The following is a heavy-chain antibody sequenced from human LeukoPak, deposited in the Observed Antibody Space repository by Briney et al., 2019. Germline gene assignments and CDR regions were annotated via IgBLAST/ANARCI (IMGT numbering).Heavy chain of an antibody. V-gene: IGHV3-48*01. CDR1: GFTFSSYS. Sequence: GGSLRLSCAASGFTFSSYSMNWVRQAPGKGLEWVSYISSASNTIYYADSVKGRFTISRDNAKNSLYLQMNSLRAEDTAMYYCARDYYDSSGYSLHDAFDIWGQGTMVTVSS. CDR3: ARDYYDSSGYSLHDAFDI. J-gene: IGHJ3*02. CDR2: ISSASNTI. D-gene: IGHD3-22*01.